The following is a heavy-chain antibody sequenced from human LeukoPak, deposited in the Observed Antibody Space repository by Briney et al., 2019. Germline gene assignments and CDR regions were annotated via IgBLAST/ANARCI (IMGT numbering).Heavy chain of an antibody. D-gene: IGHD3-10*01. CDR1: GGTFSSYA. CDR2: IIPIFGIA. Sequence: ASVKVSCKASGGTFSSYAISWVRQAPGQGLEWMGRIIPIFGIANYAQKFQGRVTITADKSTSTAYMELSSLRSEDTAVYYCARDQSLDLTSWFGDPYGMDVWGQGTTVTVSS. CDR3: ARDQSLDLTSWFGDPYGMDV. J-gene: IGHJ6*02. V-gene: IGHV1-69*04.